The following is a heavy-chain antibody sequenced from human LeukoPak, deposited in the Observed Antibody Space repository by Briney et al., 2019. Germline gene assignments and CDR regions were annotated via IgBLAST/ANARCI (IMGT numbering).Heavy chain of an antibody. J-gene: IGHJ3*02. CDR2: FDPEDGET. D-gene: IGHD3-3*01. CDR3: ATAAPLRFLEWAPSNAFDI. Sequence: GASVKVSCKVSGYTLTELSMHWVRQAPGKGLEWMGGFDPEDGETIYAQKFQGRVTMTEDTSTDTAYMELSSLRSEDTAVYYCATAAPLRFLEWAPSNAFDIWGQGTMVTVSS. V-gene: IGHV1-24*01. CDR1: GYTLTELS.